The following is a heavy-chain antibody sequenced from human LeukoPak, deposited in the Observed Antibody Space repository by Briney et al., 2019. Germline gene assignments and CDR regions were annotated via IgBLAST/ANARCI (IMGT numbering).Heavy chain of an antibody. D-gene: IGHD6-13*01. CDR2: IYSGGST. V-gene: IGHV3-53*01. J-gene: IGHJ6*04. Sequence: GGSLRLSCAASGFTVSSNYMSWARQAPGKGLEWVSVIYSGGSTYYADSVKGRFTISRDNSKNTLYLQMNSLRAEGTAVYYCARDGLAAAGDYYYYYGMDVWGKGTTVTVSS. CDR1: GFTVSSNY. CDR3: ARDGLAAAGDYYYYYGMDV.